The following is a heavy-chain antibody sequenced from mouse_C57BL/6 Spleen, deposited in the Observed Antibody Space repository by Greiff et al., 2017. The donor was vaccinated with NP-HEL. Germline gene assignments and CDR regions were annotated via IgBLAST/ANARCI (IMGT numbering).Heavy chain of an antibody. D-gene: IGHD2-4*01. CDR2: IHPRDGST. J-gene: IGHJ3*01. Sequence: QVQLKQSGPELVKPGASVKLSCKASGYTFTSYDINWVKQRPGQGLEWIGWIHPRDGSTKYNEKFKGKATLTVDTSSSTAYMELHSLTSEDSAVYFCAREEGLRWFAYWGQGTLVTVSA. CDR3: AREEGLRWFAY. CDR1: GYTFTSYD. V-gene: IGHV1-85*01.